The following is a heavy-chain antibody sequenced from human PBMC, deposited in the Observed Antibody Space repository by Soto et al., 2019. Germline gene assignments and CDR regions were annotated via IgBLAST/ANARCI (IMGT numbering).Heavy chain of an antibody. CDR1: TGSISSGNW. Sequence: QVQLRESGPGLVEASGTLSLTCEVSTGSISSGNWWSWVRQPPGKGLEGVGERYYTGATNYNPSLKSRITMTIDKSKDNFSLSLRSATAADTAVYYCARVFSSGSGWMYYFDFWGQGTLVSVSS. J-gene: IGHJ4*02. D-gene: IGHD6-25*01. CDR2: RYYTGAT. CDR3: ARVFSSGSGWMYYFDF. V-gene: IGHV4-4*02.